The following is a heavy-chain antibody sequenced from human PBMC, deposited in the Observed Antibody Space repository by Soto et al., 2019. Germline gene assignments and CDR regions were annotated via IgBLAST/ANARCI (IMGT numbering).Heavy chain of an antibody. CDR3: ARRGSGWYVDY. CDR2: IYYSGST. CDR1: GGSIRSYY. Sequence: SETLSLTCTVSGGSIRSYYWSWIRQPPGKGLEWIGYIYYSGSTNYNPSLKSRVTISVDTSKNQFSLKLSSVTAADTAVYYCARRGSGWYVDYWGQGTLVTVSS. J-gene: IGHJ4*02. D-gene: IGHD6-19*01. V-gene: IGHV4-59*08.